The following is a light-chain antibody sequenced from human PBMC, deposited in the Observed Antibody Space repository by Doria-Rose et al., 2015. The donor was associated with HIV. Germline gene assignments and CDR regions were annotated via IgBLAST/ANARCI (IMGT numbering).Light chain of an antibody. CDR2: DAS. CDR1: QRVKSSY. CDR3: QQYSTSRGT. V-gene: IGKV3-20*01. Sequence: TQSPGTLSLSPGERATLSCRASQRVKSSYLAWYQQKPGQAPRLLIYDASTSATGIPDRFSGSGSGTDLTLTISRLEPEDVAVYYCQQYSTSRGTFGQGTRLEIK. J-gene: IGKJ5*01.